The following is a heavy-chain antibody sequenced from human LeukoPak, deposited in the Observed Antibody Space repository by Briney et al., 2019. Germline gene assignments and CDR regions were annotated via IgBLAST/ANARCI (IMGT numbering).Heavy chain of an antibody. D-gene: IGHD2-21*02. J-gene: IGHJ5*02. Sequence: SETLSLTCAVSGGSICSGGYSWSWIRQPPGKGLECIGYIYHSGSTYYNPSLKSRVTISVDRSKNQFSLKLSSVTAADTAVYYCARLHCGGDCYSLNWFDPWGQGTLVTVSS. CDR2: IYHSGST. CDR3: ARLHCGGDCYSLNWFDP. V-gene: IGHV4-30-2*01. CDR1: GGSICSGGYS.